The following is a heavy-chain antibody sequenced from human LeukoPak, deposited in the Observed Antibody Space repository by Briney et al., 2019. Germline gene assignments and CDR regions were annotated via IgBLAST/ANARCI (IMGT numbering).Heavy chain of an antibody. Sequence: GRSLRLSCSASGFTFDDYATHWVRQAPGKGLEWVSGISWNSGSIVYADSVKGRFTISRDNAKNSLYLQMNSLRAEDTALYYCAKEGGGYSDAFDIWGQGTMVTVSS. CDR1: GFTFDDYA. J-gene: IGHJ3*02. CDR3: AKEGGGYSDAFDI. V-gene: IGHV3-9*01. D-gene: IGHD2-21*02. CDR2: ISWNSGSI.